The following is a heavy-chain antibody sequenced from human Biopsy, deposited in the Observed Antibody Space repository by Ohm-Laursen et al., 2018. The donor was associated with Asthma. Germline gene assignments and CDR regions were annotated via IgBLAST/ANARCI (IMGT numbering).Heavy chain of an antibody. D-gene: IGHD1-1*01. V-gene: IGHV3-30*03. J-gene: IGHJ4*02. Sequence: SLRLSCSASGFTFRNFGMHWVRQAPGKGLEWVALISSDVREWYADSVRGRFTISRDNSKNTLDLQMNSLRGDDTAVYYCVRWRSGYPDHYSDFWGLGTLVTVSS. CDR3: VRWRSGYPDHYSDF. CDR1: GFTFRNFG. CDR2: ISSDVRE.